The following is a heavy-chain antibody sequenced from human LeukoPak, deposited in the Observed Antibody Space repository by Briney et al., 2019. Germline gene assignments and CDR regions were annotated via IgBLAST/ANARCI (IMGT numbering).Heavy chain of an antibody. CDR2: IYSGGSR. CDR1: GFTVSSNY. Sequence: GGSLRLSCTVSGFTVSSNYMSWVRQAPGKGLEWVSVIYSGGSRYYADSVKGRFTISRDNSKNTLYLQMNSLRAEDTAVYYCAGLPAYYYDTSGFYFDYWGQGTLVTASS. J-gene: IGHJ4*02. D-gene: IGHD3-22*01. CDR3: AGLPAYYYDTSGFYFDY. V-gene: IGHV3-66*04.